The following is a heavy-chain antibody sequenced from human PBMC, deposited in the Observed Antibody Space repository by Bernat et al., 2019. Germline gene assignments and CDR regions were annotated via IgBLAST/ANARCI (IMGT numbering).Heavy chain of an antibody. CDR2: INAGNGNT. J-gene: IGHJ4*02. D-gene: IGHD5-18*01. V-gene: IGHV1-3*01. CDR3: ARGLQQFFDY. Sequence: QVQLVQSGAEVKKPGASVKVSCKASGYTFTSYAMLWVRQAPGQRLEWMGWINAGNGNTKYSQKFQGRVTITRDTSASTAYMELSSLRSEDTAVYYCARGLQQFFDYWGQGTLVTVSS. CDR1: GYTFTSYA.